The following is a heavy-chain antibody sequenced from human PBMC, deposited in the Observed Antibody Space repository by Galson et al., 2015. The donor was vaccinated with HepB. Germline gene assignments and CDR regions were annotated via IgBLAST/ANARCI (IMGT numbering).Heavy chain of an antibody. CDR3: AKESGIPRYGAYFDY. D-gene: IGHD4/OR15-4a*01. CDR2: ISYDGSVQ. J-gene: IGHJ4*02. CDR1: GFTLSGYG. Sequence: LRLSCAASGFTLSGYGMQWVRQAPGKGLEWVAVISYDGSVQYYADSEKGRFTISRDNSQNTLYLQMNSLKPEDTAVYYCAKESGIPRYGAYFDYWGQGTQVTVSS. V-gene: IGHV3-30*18.